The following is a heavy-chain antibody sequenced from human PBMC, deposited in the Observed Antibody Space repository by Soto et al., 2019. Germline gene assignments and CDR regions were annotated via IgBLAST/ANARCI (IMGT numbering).Heavy chain of an antibody. V-gene: IGHV1-18*01. CDR1: GYTFTSYG. Sequence: QVQLVQSGAEVKKPGASVKVSCKASGYTFTSYGISWVRQAPGQGLEWMGWISAYNGNTNYAQKLQGRVTMTTDTSTSTAYMELRSLRSDDTAVYYCSRSTYYYDSSGYLDDYWGKGTLVTVSS. CDR2: ISAYNGNT. J-gene: IGHJ4*02. D-gene: IGHD3-22*01. CDR3: SRSTYYYDSSGYLDDY.